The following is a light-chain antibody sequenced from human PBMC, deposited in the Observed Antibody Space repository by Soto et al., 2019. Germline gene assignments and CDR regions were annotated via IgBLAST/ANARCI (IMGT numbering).Light chain of an antibody. CDR3: QQYGGSPIT. J-gene: IGKJ1*01. CDR1: QSVSRR. CDR2: GAS. V-gene: IGKV3-20*01. Sequence: EVVLRQSPGTLTLSPARRATLSCRASQSVSRRLAWYQQRPGQSPRLLISGASMRASGVPVRFIGSGSGTDFTLTITRLEPEDFAVYYCQQYGGSPITFGLGTKVDIK.